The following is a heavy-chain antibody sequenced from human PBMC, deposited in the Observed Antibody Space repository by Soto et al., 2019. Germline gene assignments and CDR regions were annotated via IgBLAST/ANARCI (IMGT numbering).Heavy chain of an antibody. J-gene: IGHJ4*02. CDR1: GGSISSSSYY. D-gene: IGHD2-15*01. CDR2: IYYSVST. V-gene: IGHV4-39*01. Sequence: QLQLQESGPGLVKPSETLSLTCTVSGGSISSSSYYWGWIRQPPGKGLEWIGSIYYSVSTYYNPSLKSRVTISVDTSKNQFALKLSSVTAADTAVYYCASHTPAISISDHWGQGTLVTVSS. CDR3: ASHTPAISISDH.